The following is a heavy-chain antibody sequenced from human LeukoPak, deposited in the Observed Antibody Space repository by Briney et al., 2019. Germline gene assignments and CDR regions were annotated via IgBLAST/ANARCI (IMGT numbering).Heavy chain of an antibody. V-gene: IGHV4-59*01. D-gene: IGHD1-26*01. J-gene: IGHJ3*02. CDR2: IYYSGST. CDR1: GGSFSGYY. Sequence: SETLSLTCAVYGGSFSGYYWSWIRQPPGKGLEWIGYIYYSGSTNYNPSLKSRVTISVDTSKNQFSLKLSSVTAADTAVYYCARSLRGSYYVRAFDIWGQGTMVTVSS. CDR3: ARSLRGSYYVRAFDI.